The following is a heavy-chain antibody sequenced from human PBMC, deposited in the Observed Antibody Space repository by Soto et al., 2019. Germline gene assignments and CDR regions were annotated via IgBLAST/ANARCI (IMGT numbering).Heavy chain of an antibody. CDR3: AKDRRAGGNSAFYFDF. CDR2: ISATGGGT. V-gene: IGHV3-23*01. Sequence: PGGSLRLSCAASGFNFSNYAMSWVRQAPGKGLEWVSLISATGGGTYYADSVKGRFTISRDNSHNTLYLQVHSLTAEDTAVYYCAKDRRAGGNSAFYFDFWGQGAQVTVSP. CDR1: GFNFSNYA. D-gene: IGHD3-16*01. J-gene: IGHJ4*02.